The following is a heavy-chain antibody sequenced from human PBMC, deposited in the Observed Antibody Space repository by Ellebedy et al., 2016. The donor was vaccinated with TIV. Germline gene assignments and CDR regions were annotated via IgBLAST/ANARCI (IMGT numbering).Heavy chain of an antibody. CDR1: GFSFTAYE. CDR3: TRSYGDYGGGYFDY. V-gene: IGHV3-13*01. J-gene: IGHJ4*02. Sequence: GESLKISCAGSGFSFTAYEMNWVRQTTGNGLEYVSAIGTTGDTYYSGSMKGRFTISRDNAKNSMYLQMNSLRVGDTAVYYCTRSYGDYGGGYFDYWGQGILVTVSS. D-gene: IGHD4-17*01. CDR2: IGTTGDT.